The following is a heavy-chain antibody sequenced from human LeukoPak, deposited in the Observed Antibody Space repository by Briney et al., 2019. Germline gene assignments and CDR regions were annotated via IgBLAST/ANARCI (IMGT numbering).Heavy chain of an antibody. CDR2: MNPNSGNT. CDR1: GYTFTSYE. D-gene: IGHD3-10*01. J-gene: IGHJ6*02. Sequence: ASMKGSCKASGYTFTSYEINWVRQSTGQGLEWMGWMNPNSGNTGYAQKFQGRVTMTRNTSISTAYMELSSLRSEDTAVYYCAREGYGLWFGELLRSYYYYGMDVWGQGTTVTVSS. CDR3: AREGYGLWFGELLRSYYYYGMDV. V-gene: IGHV1-8*01.